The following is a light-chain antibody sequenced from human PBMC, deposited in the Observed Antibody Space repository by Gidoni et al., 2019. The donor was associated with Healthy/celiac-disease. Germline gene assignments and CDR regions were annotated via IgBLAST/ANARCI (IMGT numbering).Light chain of an antibody. CDR3: QQSYSTPLT. J-gene: IGKJ4*01. V-gene: IGKV1-39*01. CDR1: QSISSY. Sequence: DPQMTPSPSSLSASVVERVTITCRASQSISSYLNWYQQKPGKAPKLLIYAASSLQSGVPSRFSGSGSGTDFTLTISSLQPEDFATYYCQQSYSTPLTFGGGTKVEIK. CDR2: AAS.